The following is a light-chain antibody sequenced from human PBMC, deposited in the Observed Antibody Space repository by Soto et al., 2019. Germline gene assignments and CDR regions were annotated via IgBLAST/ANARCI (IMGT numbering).Light chain of an antibody. J-gene: IGLJ1*01. CDR1: SSDVGGYNY. CDR2: EVS. V-gene: IGLV2-14*01. Sequence: QSVLREPSAVSGAPGQSITISCTGTSSDVGGYNYVSWYRQHPGKAPKLMIYEVSNRPSGVSNRFSGSKSGNTASLTISGLQAEEEADYYCSSYTSRSTHVFGIGTKVTVL. CDR3: SSYTSRSTHV.